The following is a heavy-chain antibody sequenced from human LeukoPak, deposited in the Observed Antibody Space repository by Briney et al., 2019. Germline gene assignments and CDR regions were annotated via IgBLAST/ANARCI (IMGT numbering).Heavy chain of an antibody. J-gene: IGHJ4*02. CDR3: AKDFGGYCSGGSCYDGFDY. CDR2: ISYDGSNK. CDR1: GFTFSSYG. V-gene: IGHV3-30*18. D-gene: IGHD2-15*01. Sequence: GRSLRLSCAASGFTFSSYGMHWVRQAPGKGQEWVAVISYDGSNKYYADSVKGRFTISRDNSKNTLYLQINSLRAEDTAVYYCAKDFGGYCSGGSCYDGFDYWGQGTLVTVSS.